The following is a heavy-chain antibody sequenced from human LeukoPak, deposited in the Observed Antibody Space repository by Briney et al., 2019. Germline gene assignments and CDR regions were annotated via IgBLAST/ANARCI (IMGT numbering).Heavy chain of an antibody. CDR2: ISAYNGNT. D-gene: IGHD1-26*01. J-gene: IGHJ4*02. CDR3: ARGEVGGSYGIAFDY. CDR1: GYTFISYG. Sequence: ASEKVSCKASGYTFISYGISWGRQAPGQGLEWMGWISAYNGNTNYAQKFQGRGTMTTDTSTSTAYMELRSLRSDDTAVYYCARGEVGGSYGIAFDYWGQGTLVTVSS. V-gene: IGHV1-18*01.